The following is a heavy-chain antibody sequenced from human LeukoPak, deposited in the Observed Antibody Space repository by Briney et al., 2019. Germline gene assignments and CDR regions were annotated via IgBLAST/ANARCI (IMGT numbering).Heavy chain of an antibody. D-gene: IGHD6-13*01. CDR2: LSTSGGST. CDR3: AKGGSWSHFDY. Sequence: PGGPLRLSCAASGFTFGTYAMSWVRQAPGKGLEWVSSLSTSGGSTYYADSVKGRFPISRDNYQNTLYLQLNSLRAEDTAVYFCAKGGSWSHFDYWGQGTLVTVSS. CDR1: GFTFGTYA. V-gene: IGHV3-23*01. J-gene: IGHJ4*02.